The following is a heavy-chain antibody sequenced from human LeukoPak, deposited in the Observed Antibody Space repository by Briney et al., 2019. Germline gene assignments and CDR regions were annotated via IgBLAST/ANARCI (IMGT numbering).Heavy chain of an antibody. J-gene: IGHJ5*02. D-gene: IGHD2-2*01. V-gene: IGHV4-34*01. CDR1: GFSFSNYG. CDR3: ARGGIVVVPAIPNWFDP. Sequence: GTLRLSCAASGFSFSNYGMSWIRQPPGKGLEWIGEINHSGSTNYNPSLKSRVTISVDTSKNQFSLKLSSVTAADTAVYYCARGGIVVVPAIPNWFDPWGQGTLVTVSS. CDR2: INHSGST.